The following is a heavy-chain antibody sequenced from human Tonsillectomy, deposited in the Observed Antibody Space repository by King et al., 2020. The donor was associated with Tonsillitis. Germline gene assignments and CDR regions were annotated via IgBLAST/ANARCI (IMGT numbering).Heavy chain of an antibody. V-gene: IGHV3-64D*06. CDR1: GFTFSPYA. CDR3: VKRRSGSPSQFDY. CDR2: IGNNGGTT. Sequence: VQLVESGGGLVQPGGSLRLSCSASGFTFSPYAMHWVRQAPGKGLEYVSAIGNNGGTTYYADSVKGRFTISRDNSKNTLYLQMSSLRAEDTALYYCVKRRSGSPSQFDYWGQGTLVTVSS. D-gene: IGHD3-10*01. J-gene: IGHJ4*02.